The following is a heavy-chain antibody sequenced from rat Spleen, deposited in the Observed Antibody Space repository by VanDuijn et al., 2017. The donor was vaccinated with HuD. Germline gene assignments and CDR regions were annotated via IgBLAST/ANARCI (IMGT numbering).Heavy chain of an antibody. J-gene: IGHJ3*01. CDR3: SRDEYKNNWGFSY. CDR2: IRGNGNT. V-gene: IGHV2-13*01. CDR1: GFSLSSYG. Sequence: QVQLKESGPGLVKPSLTLSLTCTVSGFSLSSYGVIWVRQPPGKGLEWMGVIRGNGNTNYNSALKSRLSISRDTSKSQVFLEMSSLQTEDTAIYFCSRDEYKNNWGFSYWGQGTLVTVSS. D-gene: IGHD1-5*01.